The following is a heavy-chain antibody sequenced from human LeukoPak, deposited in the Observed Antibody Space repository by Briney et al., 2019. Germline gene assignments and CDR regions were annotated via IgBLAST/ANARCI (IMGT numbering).Heavy chain of an antibody. CDR3: ARNGGNSGYDY. J-gene: IGHJ4*02. CDR1: GGSISSSSSVC. CDR2: IYHNGAT. D-gene: IGHD4-23*01. V-gene: IGHV4-4*02. Sequence: SETLSLTCAVSGGSISSSSSVCWTWVRQPPGEGLEWIGEIYHNGATNYNPSLKSRVTVLLDKSKNQFSLKLNSVTAADTALYYCARNGGNSGYDYWGQGTLVTVS.